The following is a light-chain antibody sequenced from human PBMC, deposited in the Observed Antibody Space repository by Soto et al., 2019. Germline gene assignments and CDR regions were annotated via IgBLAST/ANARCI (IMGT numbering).Light chain of an antibody. CDR1: QSVSSSY. CDR3: QQYGSSPQT. Sequence: EIGLTQSPGTLSLSPGERATLSCSASQSVSSSYLAWYQQKPGQAPRLLIYGASSRATGIPDRFSGSGSGTDFTLTISRLEPEDFAVYYCQQYGSSPQTFGQGTKLEIK. V-gene: IGKV3-20*01. J-gene: IGKJ2*01. CDR2: GAS.